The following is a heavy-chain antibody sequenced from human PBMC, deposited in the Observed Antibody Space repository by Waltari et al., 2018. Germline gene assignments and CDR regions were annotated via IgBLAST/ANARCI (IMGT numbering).Heavy chain of an antibody. CDR2: IYHSGST. CDR3: AIAARVCSGGSCYFDY. J-gene: IGHJ4*02. D-gene: IGHD2-15*01. V-gene: IGHV4-38-2*01. CDR1: GYSISSGYY. Sequence: QVQLQESGPGLVKPSETLSLTCAVSGYSISSGYYWGWIRQPPGKGLEWIGSIYHSGSTDYNPSLKSRVTISVDTSKNQFSLKLSSVTAADTAVYYCAIAARVCSGGSCYFDYWGQGTLVTVSS.